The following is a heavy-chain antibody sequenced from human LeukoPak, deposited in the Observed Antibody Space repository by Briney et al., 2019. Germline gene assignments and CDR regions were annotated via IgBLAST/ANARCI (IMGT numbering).Heavy chain of an antibody. CDR1: GGSISSKSYY. J-gene: IGHJ6*03. D-gene: IGHD2-15*01. CDR3: ARGIVVVEAYYYMDV. CDR2: IYASGST. Sequence: PSETLSLTCTVSGGSISSKSYYWSWIRQPAGKGLEWIGRIYASGSTDYNPSLKSRVTISRDTSKNEFSLILSSVTAADTAVYYCARGIVVVEAYYYMDVWGKGTTVTVSS. V-gene: IGHV4-61*02.